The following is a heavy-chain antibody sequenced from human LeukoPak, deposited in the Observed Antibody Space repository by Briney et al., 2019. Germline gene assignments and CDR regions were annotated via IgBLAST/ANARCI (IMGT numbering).Heavy chain of an antibody. Sequence: SVKVSCKASGGTFSSYAISWVRQAPGQGLEWMGGIIPIFGTANYAQKFQGRVTITADESTSTAYMELSSLRSEDTAVYYCARETTVTTLVNAAFDIWGQGTMVTVSS. CDR2: IIPIFGTA. CDR3: ARETTVTTLVNAAFDI. CDR1: GGTFSSYA. V-gene: IGHV1-69*13. D-gene: IGHD4-17*01. J-gene: IGHJ3*02.